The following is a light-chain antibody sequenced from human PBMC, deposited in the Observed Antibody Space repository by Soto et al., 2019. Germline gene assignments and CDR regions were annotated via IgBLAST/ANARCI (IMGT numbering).Light chain of an antibody. Sequence: EIGLTQSPATLSLSPGERATLSCRASQSVSSYLAWYQQKPGQAPRLLIYDASNRATGIPARFSGSGSGTDFTLTISSLEPEDFAVYYCQQSSNWPLTFGGGTKVDIK. J-gene: IGKJ4*01. CDR3: QQSSNWPLT. V-gene: IGKV3-11*01. CDR2: DAS. CDR1: QSVSSY.